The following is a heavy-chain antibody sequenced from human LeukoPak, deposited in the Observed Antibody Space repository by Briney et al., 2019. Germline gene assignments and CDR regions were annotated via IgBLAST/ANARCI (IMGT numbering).Heavy chain of an antibody. CDR2: ISWDSDST. J-gene: IGHJ6*03. D-gene: IGHD3-16*01. V-gene: IGHV3-9*03. CDR1: GFIFDDYA. CDR3: AKGGGGRLIYYYYMDV. Sequence: PGGSLRLSCAASGFIFDDYAMHWVRQAPGKGLEWVSGISWDSDSTDYADSVKGRFTISRDNAKNSLYLQMNSLRAEDMALYYCAKGGGGRLIYYYYMDVWGKGTTVTVSS.